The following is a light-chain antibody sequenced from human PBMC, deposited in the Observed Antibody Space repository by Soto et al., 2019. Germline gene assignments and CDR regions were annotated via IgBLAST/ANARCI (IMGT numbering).Light chain of an antibody. CDR3: QQTYATPPT. J-gene: IGKJ1*01. V-gene: IGKV1-39*01. Sequence: DIQMTQSPSSLSASVGDRVILTCRASQTISTSLNWYQQKPGKAPKLLIYAASTLHSGVPSRFSGSGSGTDFTLSISNLQHEDFATYFCQQTYATPPTFGQGTKVEI. CDR1: QTISTS. CDR2: AAS.